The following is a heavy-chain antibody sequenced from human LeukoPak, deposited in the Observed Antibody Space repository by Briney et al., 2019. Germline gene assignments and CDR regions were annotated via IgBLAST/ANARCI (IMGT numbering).Heavy chain of an antibody. CDR3: VRVNTGMNSGSYHLDY. D-gene: IGHD3-10*01. Sequence: PGGSLRLSCAASGFTFSSYEMNWVRQAPGKGLEWVGRIRKKANGYTTEYGASVKGRFTISRDDSKNALYLQMNSLKTEDTALFYCVRVNTGMNSGSYHLDYWGQGTLVTVSS. CDR1: GFTFSSYE. V-gene: IGHV3-72*01. J-gene: IGHJ4*02. CDR2: IRKKANGYTT.